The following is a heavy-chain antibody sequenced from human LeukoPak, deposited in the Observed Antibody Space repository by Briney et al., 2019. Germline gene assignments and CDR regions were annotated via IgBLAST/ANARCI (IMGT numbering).Heavy chain of an antibody. D-gene: IGHD1-26*01. CDR2: FNSMLSIA. V-gene: IGHV1-69*04. J-gene: IGHJ3*02. CDR1: GGTFSSCA. Sequence: SAVTVSFKSSGGTFSSCAFSWLRQARGQGLEWMGRFNSMLSIASDKQKFQGRVTITADKSTSTAYMELSSMRSEDTAVYYCARPEVGATAGVAFDIWGQGTMVTVSS. CDR3: ARPEVGATAGVAFDI.